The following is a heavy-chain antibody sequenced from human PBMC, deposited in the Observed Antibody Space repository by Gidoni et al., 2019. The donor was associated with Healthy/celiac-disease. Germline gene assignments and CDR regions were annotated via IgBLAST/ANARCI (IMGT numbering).Heavy chain of an antibody. CDR2: IRSSSSYT. Sequence: QVQLVESGGGLVKPGGSLRLSCAASGFTFSDYYMSWIRQAPGKGLDGVSYIRSSSSYTNYADSVKGRFTISRDNAKNSLYLQMNSLRAEDTAVYYCARLTMVRGVVPNWFDPWGQGTLVTVSS. CDR3: ARLTMVRGVVPNWFDP. D-gene: IGHD3-10*01. V-gene: IGHV3-11*05. CDR1: GFTFSDYY. J-gene: IGHJ5*02.